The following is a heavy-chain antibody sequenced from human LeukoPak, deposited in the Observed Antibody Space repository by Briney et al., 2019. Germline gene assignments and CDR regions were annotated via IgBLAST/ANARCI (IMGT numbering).Heavy chain of an antibody. D-gene: IGHD3-10*01. CDR2: INHSGST. V-gene: IGHV4-34*01. CDR1: GGSFSGYY. Sequence: TSETLSLTCAVYGGSFSGYYWSWIRQPPGKGLEWIGEINHSGSTNYNPSLKSRVTISVDTSKNQFSLKLSSVTAADTAVYYCARRPRRYYGSGSSPSTHWFDPWGQGTLVTVSS. J-gene: IGHJ5*02. CDR3: ARRPRRYYGSGSSPSTHWFDP.